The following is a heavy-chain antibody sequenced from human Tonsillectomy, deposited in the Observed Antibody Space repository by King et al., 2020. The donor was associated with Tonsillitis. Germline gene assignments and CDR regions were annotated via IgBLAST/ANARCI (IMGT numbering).Heavy chain of an antibody. J-gene: IGHJ4*02. CDR2: ISYSGST. D-gene: IGHD3/OR15-3a*01. CDR3: ASYAYTFWTSIG. V-gene: IGHV4-31*03. CDR1: GASISNGDYY. Sequence: QLQESGPGLVKRSQTLSLTCTVSGASISNGDYYWSWIRQHPGKGLEWIGYISYSGSTYYDPSLQSRVTMSVDTSKNQFSLKLSSVAAADSAVYYCASYAYTFWTSIGWGQGTLVTVSS.